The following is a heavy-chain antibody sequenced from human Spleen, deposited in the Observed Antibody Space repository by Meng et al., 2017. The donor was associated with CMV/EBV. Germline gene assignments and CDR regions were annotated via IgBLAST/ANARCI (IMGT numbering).Heavy chain of an antibody. CDR2: VYSGGSST. D-gene: IGHD2-2*01. J-gene: IGHJ4*02. CDR1: GFAVSSNY. Sequence: LSLTCSASGFAVSSNYMSWVRQAPGKGLEWVSVVYSGGSSTYSADSVKGRFTISRDNSKNKLYLQMNSLRAEDTAVYYCAKSLFGGVVGPLFDYWGQGTLVTVSS. CDR3: AKSLFGGVVGPLFDY. V-gene: IGHV3-23*03.